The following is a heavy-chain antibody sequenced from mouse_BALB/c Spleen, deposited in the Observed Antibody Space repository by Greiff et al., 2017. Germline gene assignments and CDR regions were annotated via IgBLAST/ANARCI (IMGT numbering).Heavy chain of an antibody. Sequence: QVQLQQSGAELVKPGASVKLSCKASGYTFTSYWMHWVKQRPGQGLEWIGEIDPSDSYTNYNQKFKGKATLTVDKSSSTAYMQLSSLTSEDSAVYYCARRWVYYGSSHSNYAMDYWGQGTSVTVSS. V-gene: IGHV1-69*02. J-gene: IGHJ4*01. CDR3: ARRWVYYGSSHSNYAMDY. CDR1: GYTFTSYW. D-gene: IGHD1-1*01. CDR2: IDPSDSYT.